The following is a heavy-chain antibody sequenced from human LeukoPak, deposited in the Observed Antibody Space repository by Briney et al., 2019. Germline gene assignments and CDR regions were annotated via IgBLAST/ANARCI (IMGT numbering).Heavy chain of an antibody. CDR3: AKDKGVRSTSLDAFDI. CDR2: IKQDGSEK. Sequence: GGSLRLSCAASGFTFSSYWLSWVRQAPGKGLEWVANIKQDGSEKYYVDSVKGRFTISRDNAKNSLYLQMNSLRAEDTAVYYCAKDKGVRSTSLDAFDIWGQGTMVAVSS. D-gene: IGHD2-2*01. CDR1: GFTFSSYW. J-gene: IGHJ3*02. V-gene: IGHV3-7*03.